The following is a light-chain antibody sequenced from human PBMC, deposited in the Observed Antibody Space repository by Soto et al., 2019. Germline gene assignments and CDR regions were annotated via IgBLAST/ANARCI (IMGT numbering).Light chain of an antibody. Sequence: EIVLTQSPGILSLSPGERASLSCRASQSLSGNYLAWYQQKPGQSPRLLIYGPSTRATGIPDRFSGSGSGTDFTLTISRLEPEDFAVYYCQQYGSSPRTFGPVTKVEIK. V-gene: IGKV3-20*01. CDR1: QSLSGNY. CDR2: GPS. J-gene: IGKJ1*01. CDR3: QQYGSSPRT.